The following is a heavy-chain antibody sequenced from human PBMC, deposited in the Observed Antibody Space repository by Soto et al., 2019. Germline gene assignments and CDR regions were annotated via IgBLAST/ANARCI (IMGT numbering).Heavy chain of an antibody. CDR3: AKYSSAPGGFDP. CDR1: GFTFSSYA. J-gene: IGHJ5*02. V-gene: IGHV3-23*01. Sequence: PGGSLRLSCAASGFTFSSYAMSWVHQAPGKGLEWVSAISGSGGSTYYADSVKGRFTISRDNSKNTLYLQMNSLRAEDTAVYYCAKYSSAPGGFDPWGQGTLVTVSS. CDR2: ISGSGGST. D-gene: IGHD6-19*01.